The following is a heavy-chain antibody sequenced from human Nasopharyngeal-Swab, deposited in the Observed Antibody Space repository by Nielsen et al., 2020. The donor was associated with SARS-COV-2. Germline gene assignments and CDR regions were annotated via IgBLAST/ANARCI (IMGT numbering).Heavy chain of an antibody. CDR3: ARRGYDILTGYSFFDY. CDR1: GGSFSGYY. D-gene: IGHD3-9*01. CDR2: INHSGST. J-gene: IGHJ4*02. Sequence: SETLSLTCAVYGGSFSGYYWSWIRQPPGKGLEWIEEINHSGSTNYNPSLKSRVTISVDTSKNQFSLKLSSVTAADTAVYYCARRGYDILTGYSFFDYWGQGTLVTVSS. V-gene: IGHV4-34*01.